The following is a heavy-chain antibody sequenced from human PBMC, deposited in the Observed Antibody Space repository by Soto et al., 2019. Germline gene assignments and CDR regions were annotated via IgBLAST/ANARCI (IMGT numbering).Heavy chain of an antibody. J-gene: IGHJ5*02. CDR2: MNPNSGNT. V-gene: IGHV1-8*01. CDR3: ARDYGDYGPNWFDP. CDR1: GYTFTSYD. Sequence: QVQLVQSGAEVKKPGASVKVSCKASGYTFTSYDINWVRQATGQGLEWMGWMNPNSGNTGYAQKFQGRVTMTRNTSISTAYMELSSLRSEDTAVNYCARDYGDYGPNWFDPWGQGTLVTVSS. D-gene: IGHD4-17*01.